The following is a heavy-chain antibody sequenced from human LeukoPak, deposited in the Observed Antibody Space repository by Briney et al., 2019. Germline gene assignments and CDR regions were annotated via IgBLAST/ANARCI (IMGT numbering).Heavy chain of an antibody. V-gene: IGHV3-11*01. Sequence: GGSLRLSCAASGFTFSDYYMSWIRQAPGKGLEWVSYISSSGSTIYYADSVKGRFTISRDNAKNSLYLQMSSLRAEDTAVYYCARDGAERYYYDSSGYYFDYWGQGTLVTVSS. J-gene: IGHJ4*02. CDR3: ARDGAERYYYDSSGYYFDY. D-gene: IGHD3-22*01. CDR2: ISSSGSTI. CDR1: GFTFSDYY.